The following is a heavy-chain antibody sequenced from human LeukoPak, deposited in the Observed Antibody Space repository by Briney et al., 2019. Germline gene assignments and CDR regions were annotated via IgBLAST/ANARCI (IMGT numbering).Heavy chain of an antibody. J-gene: IGHJ4*02. Sequence: GGSLRLSCVTSGFTFSTYSMGWVRQAPGKGLEWVANIKHNGDELNYVDSVEDRFTISRDNAKNSLYLHMTSLRAEDTAVYYCARELRTFDSWGQGTLVTVSS. D-gene: IGHD3-16*01. CDR2: IKHNGDEL. CDR3: ARELRTFDS. CDR1: GFTFSTYS. V-gene: IGHV3-7*01.